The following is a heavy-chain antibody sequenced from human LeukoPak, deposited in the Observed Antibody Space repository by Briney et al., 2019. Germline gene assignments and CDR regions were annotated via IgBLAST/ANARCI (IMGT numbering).Heavy chain of an antibody. CDR3: AKGATRWLQPTIDY. J-gene: IGHJ4*02. Sequence: GGSLRLSCAASGLTFDDYAMHWVRQAPGKGLEWVSGISWNSGSIGYADSVKGRFTISRDNAKNSLYLQMNSLRAEDTALYYCAKGATRWLQPTIDYWGQGTLVAVSS. D-gene: IGHD5-24*01. V-gene: IGHV3-9*01. CDR2: ISWNSGSI. CDR1: GLTFDDYA.